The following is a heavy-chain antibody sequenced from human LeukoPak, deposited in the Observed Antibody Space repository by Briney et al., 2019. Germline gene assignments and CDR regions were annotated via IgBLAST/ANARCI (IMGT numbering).Heavy chain of an antibody. J-gene: IGHJ6*02. Sequence: GGSLRLSCAASGLSFSSNGMHWVRQAPGKGLEWVAVISYDGSNKYYADSVKGRFTISRDNSNNTLYLQMNSLRAEDTAVYYCAKVIDPYSSSWYYFYGMDVWGQGTTVTVSS. CDR1: GLSFSSNG. CDR2: ISYDGSNK. D-gene: IGHD6-13*01. CDR3: AKVIDPYSSSWYYFYGMDV. V-gene: IGHV3-30*18.